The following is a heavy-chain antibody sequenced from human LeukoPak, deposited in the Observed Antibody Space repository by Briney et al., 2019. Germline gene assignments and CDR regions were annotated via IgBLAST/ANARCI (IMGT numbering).Heavy chain of an antibody. CDR3: ASRIAVAGADSYYYYYGMDV. CDR2: INPNSGGT. D-gene: IGHD6-19*01. Sequence: ASVKVSCKASGYTFTGYYMHWVRQAPGQGLEWMGWINPNSGGTNYAQKFQGRVTMTRDTSISTAYMELSGLRSDDTAVYYCASRIAVAGADSYYYYYGMDVWGQGTTVTVSS. CDR1: GYTFTGYY. J-gene: IGHJ6*02. V-gene: IGHV1-2*02.